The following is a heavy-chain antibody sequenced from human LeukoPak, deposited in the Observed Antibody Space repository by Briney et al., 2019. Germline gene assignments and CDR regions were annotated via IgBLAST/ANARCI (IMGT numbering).Heavy chain of an antibody. V-gene: IGHV3-53*01. CDR3: ARDRRLSGMDV. J-gene: IGHJ6*02. CDR1: GSTVSSNY. CDR2: IYSGGST. Sequence: GGSLRLSCAASGSTVSSNYMSWVRQAPGKGLEWVSVIYSGGSTYYADSVKGRFTISRDNSKNTLYLQMNSLKAEDTAVYYCARDRRLSGMDVWGQGTTVTVSS. D-gene: IGHD3-3*01.